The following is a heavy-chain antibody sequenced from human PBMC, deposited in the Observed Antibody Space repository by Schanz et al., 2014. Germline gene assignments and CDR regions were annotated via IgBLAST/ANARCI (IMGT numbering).Heavy chain of an antibody. Sequence: QLQMQESGPGLVKPSETLSLTCSVSGDSISSTSYYWGWIRQPPGKGLEWIGSIYYSGSTYYNASLKSGVTISVDTSKNHFSLKLNSVPAADSAVYYCARLWGGWRIPDYWGQGTLVTVSS. J-gene: IGHJ4*02. CDR2: IYYSGST. CDR3: ARLWGGWRIPDY. CDR1: GDSISSTSYY. V-gene: IGHV4-39*01. D-gene: IGHD6-19*01.